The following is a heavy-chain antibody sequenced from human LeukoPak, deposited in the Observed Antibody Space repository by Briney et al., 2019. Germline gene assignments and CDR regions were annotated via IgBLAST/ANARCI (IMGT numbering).Heavy chain of an antibody. V-gene: IGHV1-2*06. D-gene: IGHD6-13*01. CDR2: INPNSGGT. CDR1: GYTFTGYY. CDR3: ARDKHSSSHLDNWFDP. J-gene: IGHJ5*02. Sequence: ASVKVSCKASGYTFTGYYMHWVRQAPGQGLEWMGRINPNSGGTNYAQKFQGRVTMTRDTSISTAYMELSRLRSDDTAVYYCARDKHSSSHLDNWFDPWGQGTLVTVSS.